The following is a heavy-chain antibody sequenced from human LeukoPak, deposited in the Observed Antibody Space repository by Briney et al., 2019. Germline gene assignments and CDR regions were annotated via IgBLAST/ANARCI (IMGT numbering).Heavy chain of an antibody. CDR2: MNPNSGNT. CDR1: GYTFTSYD. CDR3: ARWVGGYYDSSANAFDI. D-gene: IGHD3-22*01. J-gene: IGHJ3*02. Sequence: ASVKVSCKASGYTFTSYDINWVRQATGQGLEWIGWMNPNSGNTGYAQKFRGRVTMTRNTSISTAYMELSSLRSEDTAVYYCARWVGGYYDSSANAFDIWGQGTMVTVSS. V-gene: IGHV1-8*01.